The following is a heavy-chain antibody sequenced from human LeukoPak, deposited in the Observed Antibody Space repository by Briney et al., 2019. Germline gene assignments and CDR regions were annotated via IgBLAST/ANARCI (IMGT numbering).Heavy chain of an antibody. J-gene: IGHJ4*02. CDR1: GGTFSSYA. V-gene: IGHV1-69*13. D-gene: IGHD2-2*01. Sequence: ASVKVSCKASGGTFSSYAISWVRQAPGQGLEWMGGIIPIFGTANYAQKFQGRVTITADESTSTAYVELSSLRSEDTAVYYCAGKYCSSTSCSPPGDYWGQGTLVTVSS. CDR2: IIPIFGTA. CDR3: AGKYCSSTSCSPPGDY.